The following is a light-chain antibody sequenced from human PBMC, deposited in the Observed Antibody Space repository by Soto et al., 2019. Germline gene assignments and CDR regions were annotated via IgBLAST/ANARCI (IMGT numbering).Light chain of an antibody. J-gene: IGKJ4*01. V-gene: IGKV1-5*01. Sequence: DIQMTQSPSTLSASVGDRVTITCRASQSISSWLAWYQQKPGKAPKLLIYDASSLESGVPSRFSGSGSGTEFTLTISSLQPDDFATYYCQQSYGIPPVTFGGGTKVEIK. CDR2: DAS. CDR1: QSISSW. CDR3: QQSYGIPPVT.